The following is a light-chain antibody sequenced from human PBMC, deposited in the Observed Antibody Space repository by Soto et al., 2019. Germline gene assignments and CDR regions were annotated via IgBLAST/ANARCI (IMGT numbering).Light chain of an antibody. CDR2: GAS. J-gene: IGKJ1*01. CDR1: QNITNY. V-gene: IGKV1-5*01. Sequence: DIQMTHSPSTLSASLGDRVTITCRASQNITNYLAWYQQRPGKAPKILIYGASSLQSGVPPRFSGSGSGTDFTLAISSPQPADFATYYCQQYNTYSRTFGPGTKV. CDR3: QQYNTYSRT.